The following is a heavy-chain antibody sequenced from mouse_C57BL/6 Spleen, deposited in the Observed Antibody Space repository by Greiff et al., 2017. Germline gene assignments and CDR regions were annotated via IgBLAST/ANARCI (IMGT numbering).Heavy chain of an antibody. V-gene: IGHV1-53*01. D-gene: IGHD1-1*01. Sequence: QVQLQQPGTELVKPGASVKLSCKASGYTFTSYWMHWVKQRPGQGLEWIGNINPSNGGTNYNEKFKSKATLTVDKSSSTAYMQLSSLTSEDSAVYYWARWTYYGSPWFAYWGQGTLVTVSA. J-gene: IGHJ3*01. CDR1: GYTFTSYW. CDR3: ARWTYYGSPWFAY. CDR2: INPSNGGT.